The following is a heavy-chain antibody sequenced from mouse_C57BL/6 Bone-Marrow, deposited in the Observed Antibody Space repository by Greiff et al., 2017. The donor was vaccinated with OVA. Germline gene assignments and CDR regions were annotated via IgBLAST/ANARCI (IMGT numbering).Heavy chain of an antibody. CDR3: ARKGDYDWFAY. V-gene: IGHV2-2*01. CDR1: GFSLTSYG. J-gene: IGHJ3*01. Sequence: VQLQQSGPGLVQPSQSLSITCTVSGFSLTSYGVHWVRQSPGKGLEWLGVIRSGGSTDYNAAFISRLSISKDNSKSQVFFKMNSLQADDTAIYYCARKGDYDWFAYWGQGTLVTVSA. D-gene: IGHD2-4*01. CDR2: IRSGGST.